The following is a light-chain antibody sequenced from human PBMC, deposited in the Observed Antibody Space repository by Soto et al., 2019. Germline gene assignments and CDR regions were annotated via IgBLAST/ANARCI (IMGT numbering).Light chain of an antibody. V-gene: IGKV3-15*01. CDR3: QQYNNWPTT. Sequence: ETVMTQSPGTLSLPPGERATLSCRASQSVSSTYLAWYQHKPGQAPRLLIYDVSTRATGVPARFSGSGSGTEFTLTISSPQSEDFAVYYCQQYNNWPTTFGQGTRLE. J-gene: IGKJ5*01. CDR1: QSVSSTY. CDR2: DVS.